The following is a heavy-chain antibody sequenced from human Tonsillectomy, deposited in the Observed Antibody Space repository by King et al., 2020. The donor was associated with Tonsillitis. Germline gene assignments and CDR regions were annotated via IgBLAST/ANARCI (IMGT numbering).Heavy chain of an antibody. Sequence: QLVQSGGGLVQPGGSLRLSCAASGFTFSSYWMSWVRQAPGKGLEWVANIKQDGTEKYYVDSVKGRFTISRDNAKNSLCLQMNSLRAEDTAVYYCAREADTAMAFDYWGQGTLVTVSS. CDR1: GFTFSSYW. CDR3: AREADTAMAFDY. J-gene: IGHJ4*02. V-gene: IGHV3-7*03. D-gene: IGHD5-18*01. CDR2: IKQDGTEK.